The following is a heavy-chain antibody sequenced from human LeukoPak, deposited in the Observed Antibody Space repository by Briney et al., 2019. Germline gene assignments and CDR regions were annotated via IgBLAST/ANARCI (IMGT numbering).Heavy chain of an antibody. CDR3: ARNQEGFDY. CDR1: GYTFTSYY. Sequence: ASVKVSCKASGYTFTSYYIHWVRQAPGQGLEWMGMIYSRDGSTSYAQKFQGRVTVTRDTSTSTVHMELSGLRSEDTAVYYCARNQEGFDYWGQGTLVNVSS. V-gene: IGHV1-46*01. J-gene: IGHJ4*01. CDR2: IYSRDGST.